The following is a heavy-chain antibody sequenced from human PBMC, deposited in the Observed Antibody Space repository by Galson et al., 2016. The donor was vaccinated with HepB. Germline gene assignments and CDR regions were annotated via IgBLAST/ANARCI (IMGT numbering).Heavy chain of an antibody. CDR2: ISSSGDKT. CDR1: GFTFSSFA. Sequence: SLRLSCAASGFTFSSFAMSWVRQSPGKGLEWVSVISSSGDKTHYADSVKGRFTVSRDNSKNTLYLQTNSLRAEDTAVYLWADGTPSTPSIYVAFDLWGQGTIVTVSS. D-gene: IGHD2-21*01. CDR3: ADGTPSTPSIYVAFDL. V-gene: IGHV3-23*01. J-gene: IGHJ3*01.